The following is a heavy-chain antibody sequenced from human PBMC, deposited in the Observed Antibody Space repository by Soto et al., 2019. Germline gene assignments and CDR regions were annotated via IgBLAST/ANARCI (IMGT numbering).Heavy chain of an antibody. CDR2: ISAYNGNT. CDR1: GYTFTSYG. J-gene: IGHJ4*02. V-gene: IGHV1-18*01. Sequence: ASVKVSCKASGYTFTSYGISWVRQAPGQGLEWMGWISAYNGNTNYAQKLQGRVTMTTDTSTSTAYMELRSLRSDDTAVYYCARDRQAGDYDYVWGSYRYEIDYWGQGTLVTVSS. CDR3: ARDRQAGDYDYVWGSYRYEIDY. D-gene: IGHD3-16*02.